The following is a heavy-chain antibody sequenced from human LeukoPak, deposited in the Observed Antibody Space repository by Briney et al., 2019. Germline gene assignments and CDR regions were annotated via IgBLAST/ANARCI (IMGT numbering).Heavy chain of an antibody. CDR1: GYTFIDFY. D-gene: IGHD2-15*01. Sequence: ASVKVSCKVSGYTFIDFYMHWVRQAPGQGLEWMGWISPKSGGTNYAQKFKGRLTVTRDTSISTAYMELSWLTSDDTALYYCARGRVRCSGGNCYSYAFDIWGQGTMVTVSS. CDR3: ARGRVRCSGGNCYSYAFDI. J-gene: IGHJ3*02. V-gene: IGHV1-2*02. CDR2: ISPKSGGT.